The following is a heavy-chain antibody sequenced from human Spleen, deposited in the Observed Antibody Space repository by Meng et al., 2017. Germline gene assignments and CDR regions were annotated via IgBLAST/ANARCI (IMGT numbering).Heavy chain of an antibody. CDR2: ISSSGSTI. V-gene: IGHV3-11*01. CDR3: AKYSYGLGDYFDY. D-gene: IGHD5-18*01. J-gene: IGHJ4*02. Sequence: GESLKISCAASGFTFSDYYMSWIRQAPGKGLEWVSYISSSGSTIYYADSVKGRFTISRHNSKNTLYPQVNSLRAEDTALYYCAKYSYGLGDYFDYWGQGALVTVSS. CDR1: GFTFSDYY.